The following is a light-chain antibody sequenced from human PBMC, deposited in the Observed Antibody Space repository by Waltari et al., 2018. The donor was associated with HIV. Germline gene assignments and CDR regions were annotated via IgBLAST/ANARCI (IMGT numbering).Light chain of an antibody. V-gene: IGLV2-14*03. CDR2: GVD. CDR1: NSAVGFYHL. Sequence: QSALTQPASVSGSPGQAITISCTGTNSAVGFYHLVSCYRHHPGKAPQLVIYGVDSRPSGVSDRFSGSKSGNTASLTISTLQAEDEADYYCSSYTNIDTLVFGGGTKLTVL. J-gene: IGLJ3*02. CDR3: SSYTNIDTLV.